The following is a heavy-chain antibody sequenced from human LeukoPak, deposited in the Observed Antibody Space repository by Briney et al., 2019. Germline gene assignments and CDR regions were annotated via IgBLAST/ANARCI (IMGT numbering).Heavy chain of an antibody. CDR2: ISGSGGST. D-gene: IGHD3-22*01. Sequence: GGSLRLSCAASGFTFSSYAMSWVRQAPGKGLEWVSAISGSGGSTYYADSVKGRFTISRDNSKNTLYLQMNSLRAEDTAVYYCAKASATIVVVSKHFDYWGQGTLVTVSS. V-gene: IGHV3-23*01. CDR3: AKASATIVVVSKHFDY. J-gene: IGHJ4*02. CDR1: GFTFSSYA.